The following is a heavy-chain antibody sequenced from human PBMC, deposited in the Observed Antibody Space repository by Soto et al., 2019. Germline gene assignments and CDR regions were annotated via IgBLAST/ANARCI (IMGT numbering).Heavy chain of an antibody. Sequence: ASVTVSCKTSGYTFTTYGISWLRQAPGQGLEWMRWLNTYTGNTDYAQSLRGRVTMTTDTSTNTAYMELRSLRSDDTAMYYCARDRLRRTSSITFDYWGQGALVTVSS. J-gene: IGHJ4*02. CDR1: GYTFTTYG. D-gene: IGHD3-16*01. CDR2: LNTYTGNT. V-gene: IGHV1-18*01. CDR3: ARDRLRRTSSITFDY.